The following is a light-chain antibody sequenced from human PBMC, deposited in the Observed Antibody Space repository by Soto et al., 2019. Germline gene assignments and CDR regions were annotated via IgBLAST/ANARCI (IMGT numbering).Light chain of an antibody. J-gene: IGKJ2*01. CDR3: QQFNTYSYT. CDR1: QSVRNW. Sequence: DIQMTQSPSTLSASVGDRVTITCRASQSVRNWLAWYQQKPGKAPKLLIYDASSLESGVPSRFSGSGFGTEFTLTISSLQPDDFASYYCQQFNTYSYTFGQGTRVEI. V-gene: IGKV1-5*01. CDR2: DAS.